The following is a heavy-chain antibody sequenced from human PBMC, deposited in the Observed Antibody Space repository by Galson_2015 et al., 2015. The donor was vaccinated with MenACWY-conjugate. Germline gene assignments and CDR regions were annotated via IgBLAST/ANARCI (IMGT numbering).Heavy chain of an antibody. CDR1: GYSFTNYG. J-gene: IGHJ4*02. Sequence: SVKVSCKASGYSFTNYGINWVRQAPGQGLEWIAWINPYNNHTNYAQKVRGRVAMTTDTSTGTAYMELRSLTSDDTAIYYCARDEGRLRLSFFDFWGQGALVTVSS. V-gene: IGHV1-18*01. CDR3: ARDEGRLRLSFFDF. CDR2: INPYNNHT. D-gene: IGHD2/OR15-2a*01.